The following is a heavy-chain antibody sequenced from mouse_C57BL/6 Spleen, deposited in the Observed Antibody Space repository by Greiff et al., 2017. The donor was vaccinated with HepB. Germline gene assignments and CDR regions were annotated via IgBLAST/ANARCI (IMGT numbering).Heavy chain of an antibody. CDR3: TRGWLLRNFYFDY. V-gene: IGHV14-4*01. J-gene: IGHJ2*01. CDR2: IDPENGDT. CDR1: GFNIKDDY. D-gene: IGHD2-3*01. Sequence: VQLKQSGAELVRPGASVKLSCTASGFNIKDDYMHWVKQRPEQGLEWIGWIDPENGDTEYASKFQGKATITADTSSNTAYLQLSSLTSEDTAVYYCTRGWLLRNFYFDYWGQGTTLTVSS.